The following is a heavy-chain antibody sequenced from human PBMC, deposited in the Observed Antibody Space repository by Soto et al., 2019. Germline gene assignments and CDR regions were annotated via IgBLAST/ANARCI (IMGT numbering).Heavy chain of an antibody. D-gene: IGHD1-26*01. Sequence: GGSLRLSCAASGFTVSSNYMSWVRQAPGKGLEWVSVIYSGGSTYYADSVKGRFTISRDNSKNTLYLQMNSLRAEDTAVYYCARDRVVGASPVYYYYGMDVWGQGTTVTVSS. J-gene: IGHJ6*02. V-gene: IGHV3-53*01. CDR1: GFTVSSNY. CDR3: ARDRVVGASPVYYYYGMDV. CDR2: IYSGGST.